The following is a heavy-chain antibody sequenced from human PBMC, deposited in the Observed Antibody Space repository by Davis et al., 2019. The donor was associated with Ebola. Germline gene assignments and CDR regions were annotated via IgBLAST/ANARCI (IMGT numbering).Heavy chain of an antibody. J-gene: IGHJ4*02. CDR3: ARVFEPWDLIDSRDY. V-gene: IGHV3-21*01. CDR1: GFTFSSYS. D-gene: IGHD1-26*01. Sequence: GESLKISCAASGFTFSSYSMNWVRQAPGKGLEWVSSISSSSSYIYYADSVKGRFTISRDNAKNSLYLQMNSLRAEDTAVYYCARVFEPWDLIDSRDYWGQGTLVTVSS. CDR2: ISSSSSYI.